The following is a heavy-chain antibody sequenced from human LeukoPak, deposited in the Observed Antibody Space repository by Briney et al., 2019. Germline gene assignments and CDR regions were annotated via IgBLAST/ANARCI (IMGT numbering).Heavy chain of an antibody. D-gene: IGHD2-2*01. V-gene: IGHV3-30*18. CDR1: GFTFSSYG. CDR3: AKAAINYYYGMDV. J-gene: IGHJ6*02. Sequence: GRSLRLSCAASGFTFSSYGMHWVRQAPGKGLEWVAVISYDGSNKYYADSVKGRFTISRDNSKNTLYLQMNSLRAEDTAVYYCAKAAINYYYGMDVWGQGTTVTVYS. CDR2: ISYDGSNK.